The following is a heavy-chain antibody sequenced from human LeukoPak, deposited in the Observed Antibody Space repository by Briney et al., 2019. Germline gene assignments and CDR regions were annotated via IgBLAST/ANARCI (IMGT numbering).Heavy chain of an antibody. CDR1: GFTFSSYA. D-gene: IGHD2-2*01. CDR2: ISSNGGST. CDR3: VKVGGSTSQAYYDY. J-gene: IGHJ4*02. V-gene: IGHV3-64D*06. Sequence: GGSLRLSCSASGFTFSSYAMHWVRQAPGKGLEYVSAISSNGGSTYYADSVKGRFTISRDNSKNTLYLQMSSLRAEDTAVYYCVKVGGSTSQAYYDYWGQETLVTVSS.